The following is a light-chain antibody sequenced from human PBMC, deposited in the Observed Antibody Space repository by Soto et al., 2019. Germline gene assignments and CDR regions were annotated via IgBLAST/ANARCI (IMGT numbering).Light chain of an antibody. J-gene: IGLJ3*02. Sequence: QSALTQPASVSGSPGQSITISCTGTSSDVGGYNYVSWYQQHPGKAPKLMIYDVSNRPLGVSNRFSGSKSGNTASLTISGLQAEDEADYYCSSYTSSSSNWVFGGGTKVTVL. CDR1: SSDVGGYNY. CDR3: SSYTSSSSNWV. V-gene: IGLV2-14*01. CDR2: DVS.